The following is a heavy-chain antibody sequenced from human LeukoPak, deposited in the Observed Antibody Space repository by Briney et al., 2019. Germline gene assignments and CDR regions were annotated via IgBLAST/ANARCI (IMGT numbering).Heavy chain of an antibody. CDR2: FKTNSGLV. CDR3: ARDSLARPLGY. CDR1: GFTFSDYA. V-gene: IGHV3-23*01. Sequence: GGSLRLSCVASGFTFSDYAMNWVRQAPGKGLEWVSTFKTNSGLVYYAESVRGRFTISRDNSKNTVYLQMSSLRAEDTAVYYCARDSLARPLGYWGQGTLVTVSS. D-gene: IGHD6-6*01. J-gene: IGHJ4*02.